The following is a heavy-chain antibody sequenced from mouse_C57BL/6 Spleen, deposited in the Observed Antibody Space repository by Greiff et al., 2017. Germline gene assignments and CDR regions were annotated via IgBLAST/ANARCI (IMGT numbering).Heavy chain of an antibody. J-gene: IGHJ2*01. Sequence: QVQLQQSGPELVKPGASVKISCKASGYAFSSSWMNWVKQRPGKGLEWIGRIYPGDGDTNYNGKFKGKATLTADKSSSTAYMQRSSLTSEDSAVYFCARSQFITTVVADYWGQGTTLTVSS. CDR1: GYAFSSSW. D-gene: IGHD1-1*01. V-gene: IGHV1-82*01. CDR2: IYPGDGDT. CDR3: ARSQFITTVVADY.